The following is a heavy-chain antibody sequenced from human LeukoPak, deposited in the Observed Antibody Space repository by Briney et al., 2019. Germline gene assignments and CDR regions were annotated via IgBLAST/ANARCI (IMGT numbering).Heavy chain of an antibody. CDR1: GGSINTYY. D-gene: IGHD2-15*01. V-gene: IGHV4-4*07. J-gene: IGHJ4*01. CDR3: ARDRDVDDFDS. CDR2: IYSSGTT. Sequence: SETLSLTCTVSGGSINTYYWSWIRQPAGKGLEWIGRIYSSGTTHYNPSLKSRVTMSVDTSKNQFSLKLSSVTAADTAVYYCARDRDVDDFDSWGHGTLVTVSS.